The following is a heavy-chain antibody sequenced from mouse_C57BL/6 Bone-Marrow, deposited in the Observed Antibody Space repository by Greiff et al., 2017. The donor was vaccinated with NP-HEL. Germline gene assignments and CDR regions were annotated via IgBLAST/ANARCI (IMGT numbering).Heavy chain of an antibody. CDR3: TNYYGSSYGYFDV. Sequence: DVMLVESGGGLVQPGGSMKLSCVASGFTFSNYWMNWVRQSPEKGLEWVSQIRLKSDNYATHYAESVKGRFTISRDDSKSSVYLQMNNLRAEDTGIYYCTNYYGSSYGYFDVWGTGTTVTVSS. V-gene: IGHV6-3*01. CDR1: GFTFSNYW. J-gene: IGHJ1*03. D-gene: IGHD1-1*01. CDR2: IRLKSDNYAT.